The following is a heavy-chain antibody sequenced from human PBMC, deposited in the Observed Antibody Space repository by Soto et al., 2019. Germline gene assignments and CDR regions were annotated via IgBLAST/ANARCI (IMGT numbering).Heavy chain of an antibody. V-gene: IGHV4-39*01. CDR1: NGSISSRSSY. CDR3: GGQDYGAKGYYFEN. J-gene: IGHJ4*02. D-gene: IGHD4-17*01. CDR2: IYYIGNT. Sequence: QLQLQESGSGLVKPSETLSLTCIVSNGSISSRSSYWGWIRQTPGKGLEWIGSIYYIGNTYYNPSPKRRVTISIDTSKTQFSLKMNSVTAADTAVYFCGGQDYGAKGYYFENWGKGALVTVSS.